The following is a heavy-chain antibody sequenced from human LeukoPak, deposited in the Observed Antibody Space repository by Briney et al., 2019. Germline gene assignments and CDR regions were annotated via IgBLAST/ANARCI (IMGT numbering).Heavy chain of an antibody. Sequence: GGSLRLSCAASGFTFSSYAMSWVRQAPGKGLEWVSVISGSGGSSYYRDSVKGRFTISRDNSKNTRDLQMNSLTAGDTAVYFCAKDGATTVTFDYWGQGTLVTVSS. D-gene: IGHD4-11*01. CDR1: GFTFSSYA. CDR3: AKDGATTVTFDY. V-gene: IGHV3-23*01. J-gene: IGHJ4*02. CDR2: ISGSGGSS.